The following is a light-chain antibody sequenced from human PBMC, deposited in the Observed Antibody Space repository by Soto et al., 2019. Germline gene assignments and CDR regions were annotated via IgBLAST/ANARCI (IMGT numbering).Light chain of an antibody. CDR3: QQYHDWPPWT. Sequence: SQPPLLLRPGERPTLSCGPVRGVGSNLAWYQQKPGQAPRLLIYGASTRATGIPTRFSGRGSGTEFTLTISRLQSDDFALYYCQQYHDWPPWTFGQGTKVEVK. CDR1: RGVGSN. CDR2: GAS. J-gene: IGKJ1*01. V-gene: IGKV3-15*01.